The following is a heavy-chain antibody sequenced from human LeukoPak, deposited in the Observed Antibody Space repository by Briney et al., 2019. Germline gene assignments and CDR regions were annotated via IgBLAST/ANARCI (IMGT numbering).Heavy chain of an antibody. CDR1: GGSISSGGYY. D-gene: IGHD6-6*01. Sequence: SETLSLTCTVSGGSISSGGYYWSWIRQHPGKGLEWIGYIYYSGSTYYNPSLKSRVTISVDTSKNQFPLKLSSVTAADTAVYYCASGIAARRDAFDIWGQGTMVTVSS. V-gene: IGHV4-31*03. CDR3: ASGIAARRDAFDI. CDR2: IYYSGST. J-gene: IGHJ3*02.